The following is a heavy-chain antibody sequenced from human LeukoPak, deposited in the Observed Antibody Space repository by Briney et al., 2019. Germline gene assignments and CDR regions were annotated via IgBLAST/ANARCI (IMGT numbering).Heavy chain of an antibody. CDR1: GLTFSSYW. V-gene: IGHV3-21*01. J-gene: IGHJ4*02. CDR3: ARAHEYSSSSPFGY. CDR2: ISSSSSYI. Sequence: GGSLRLSCAASGLTFSSYWMHWVRQAPGKGLEWVSSISSSSSYIHYADSVKGRFTISRDNAKNSLYLQMNSLRAEDTAVYYCARAHEYSSSSPFGYWGQGTLVTVSS. D-gene: IGHD6-6*01.